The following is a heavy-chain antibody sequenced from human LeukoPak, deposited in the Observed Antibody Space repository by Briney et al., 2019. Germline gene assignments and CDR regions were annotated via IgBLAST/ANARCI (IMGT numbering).Heavy chain of an antibody. V-gene: IGHV3-23*01. J-gene: IGHJ5*02. Sequence: QSGGSLRLSCAASGFSFSSFAMTRVRQAPGKGLEWVSSITGGHYATYNTDSVKGRFTISRDNAKNTLYLQMNSLRADDTAIYYCTKDPNGDYIGAFDPWGQGTLVTVSS. D-gene: IGHD4-17*01. CDR2: ITGGHYAT. CDR3: TKDPNGDYIGAFDP. CDR1: GFSFSSFA.